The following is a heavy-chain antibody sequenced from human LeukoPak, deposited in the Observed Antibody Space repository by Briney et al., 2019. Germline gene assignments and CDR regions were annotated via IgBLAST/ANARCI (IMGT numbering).Heavy chain of an antibody. D-gene: IGHD3/OR15-3a*01. Sequence: GGSLRLSCAASGFTVSSNYMSWVRQAPGKGLEWVSVIYSGGSTYHADSVKGRFTISRDNSKNTLYLQMNSLRAEDTAVYYCARDSSWTFDYWGQGTLVTVSS. CDR1: GFTVSSNY. CDR2: IYSGGST. CDR3: ARDSSWTFDY. V-gene: IGHV3-53*01. J-gene: IGHJ4*02.